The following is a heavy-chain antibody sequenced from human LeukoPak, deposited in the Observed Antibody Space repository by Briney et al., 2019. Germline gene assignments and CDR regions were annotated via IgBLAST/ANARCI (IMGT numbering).Heavy chain of an antibody. CDR3: ATRGVTLYYYYMDV. Sequence: SVKVSCKASGGTFSSYAISWERQAPGQGLEWMGRIIPIFGTANYAQKFQGRVTITADKSTSTAYMELSSLRSEDTAVYYCATRGVTLYYYYMDVWGKGTTVTVSS. CDR1: GGTFSSYA. J-gene: IGHJ6*03. CDR2: IIPIFGTA. V-gene: IGHV1-69*06. D-gene: IGHD3-10*01.